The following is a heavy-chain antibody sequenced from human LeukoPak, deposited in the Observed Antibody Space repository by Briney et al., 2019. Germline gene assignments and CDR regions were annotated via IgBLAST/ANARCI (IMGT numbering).Heavy chain of an antibody. CDR2: IYWDDDK. V-gene: IGHV2-5*02. J-gene: IGHJ4*02. Sequence: SGPTLVNPTQTLTVTCTFSGFSLNTSGVGVGWIRQPPGKAREWLALIYWDDDKRYSPSLKCRLTITKDTSKNQVVLTMTNMDPVDTATYYCAHRSSSWYEFDYWGQGTLVTVSS. D-gene: IGHD6-13*01. CDR1: GFSLNTSGVG. CDR3: AHRSSSWYEFDY.